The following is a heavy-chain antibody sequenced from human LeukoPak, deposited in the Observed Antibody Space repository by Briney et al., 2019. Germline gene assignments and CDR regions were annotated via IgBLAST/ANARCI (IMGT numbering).Heavy chain of an antibody. CDR1: GFTFSSYA. D-gene: IGHD3-22*01. J-gene: IGHJ4*02. CDR2: ISGSGGST. CDR3: AKGGVVYDSSGYYDY. Sequence: GGSLRLACAASGFTFSSYAMSWVRQAPGKGLEWVSAISGSGGSTYYADSVKGRFTISRDNSKNTLYLQMNSLRAEDTAVYYCAKGGVVYDSSGYYDYWGQGTLVTVSS. V-gene: IGHV3-23*01.